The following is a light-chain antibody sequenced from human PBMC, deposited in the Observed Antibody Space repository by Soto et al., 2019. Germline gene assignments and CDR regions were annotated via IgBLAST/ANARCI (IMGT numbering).Light chain of an antibody. CDR3: MSFTSSNTYV. J-gene: IGLJ1*01. CDR1: SSVVGAYNF. V-gene: IGLV2-14*03. CDR2: DVA. Sequence: QSALTQPASVSGSPGQSITISCTGTSSVVGAYNFVSWYQHYPDKAPKVVIYDVANRPSGVSYRFSASKSGNTASLTISGLQAEGEADYYCMSFTSSNTYVFGTGTKVTVL.